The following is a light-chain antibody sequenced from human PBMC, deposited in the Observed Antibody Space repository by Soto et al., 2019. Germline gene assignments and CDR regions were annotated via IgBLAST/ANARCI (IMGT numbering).Light chain of an antibody. V-gene: IGLV1-44*01. Sequence: QSVLTQQPSLSGTPGQRVTISCSGNTSNIAGNTVHWYQHLPETAPKLLIYIDDQRPSGVPDRFSGSKAGTSDSLAIIGLQCEDEGDYYCATWDDRLNAAVFGGGTQLTGL. CDR1: TSNIAGNT. J-gene: IGLJ7*01. CDR3: ATWDDRLNAAV. CDR2: IDD.